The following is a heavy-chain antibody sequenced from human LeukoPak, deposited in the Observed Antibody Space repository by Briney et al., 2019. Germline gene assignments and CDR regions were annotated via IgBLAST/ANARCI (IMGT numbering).Heavy chain of an antibody. CDR3: ARKATTGPTKAAFDI. V-gene: IGHV4-28*05. J-gene: IGHJ3*02. CDR1: GSSTGVSNN. D-gene: IGHD4-17*01. CDR2: IYYSGSI. Sequence: SETLSLTCAVSGSSTGVSNNGPWFGKPPGKGWEWFGHIYYSGSIYYNPSLKSRVTMSVDTSKNQFSLKLSSVTAVDTAVYYCARKATTGPTKAAFDIWGQGTMVTVSS.